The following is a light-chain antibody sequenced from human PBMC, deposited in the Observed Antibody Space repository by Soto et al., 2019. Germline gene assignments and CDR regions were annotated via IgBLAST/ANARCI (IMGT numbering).Light chain of an antibody. CDR1: QSISSY. V-gene: IGKV1-39*01. CDR2: AAS. CDR3: QQSYRSPT. J-gene: IGKJ1*01. Sequence: DIQMTQSPSSLSASVGDRVTITCRASQSISSYLNWYQQKPGKAPKLLIYAASTLQFGVPSRFSGSGSGTDFTLTISSPQPEDFATYYCQQSYRSPTFGQGAKVDIK.